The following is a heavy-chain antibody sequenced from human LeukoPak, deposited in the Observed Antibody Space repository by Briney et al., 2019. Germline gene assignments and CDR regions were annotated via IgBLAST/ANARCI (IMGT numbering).Heavy chain of an antibody. CDR1: GFTFSSYG. D-gene: IGHD6-19*01. J-gene: IGHJ6*03. CDR2: ISGSGGST. CDR3: AKDGSGWDYYYYYMDV. V-gene: IGHV3-23*01. Sequence: GGSLRLSCAASGFTFSSYGMSWVRQAPGKGLEWVSAISGSGGSTYYADSVKGRFTISRDNSKNTLYLQMNSLRAEDTAVYYCAKDGSGWDYYYYYMDVWGKGTTVTISS.